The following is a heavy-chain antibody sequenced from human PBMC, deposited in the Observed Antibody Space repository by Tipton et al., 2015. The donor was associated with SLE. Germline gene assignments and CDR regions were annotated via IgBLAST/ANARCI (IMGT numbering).Heavy chain of an antibody. D-gene: IGHD6-13*01. CDR3: ARGSGRYSSSWYFFYYYMDV. Sequence: LRLSCAVYGGSFSGYYWSWIRQPPGKGLEWIGEINPSGNTNYNPSLKSRVTISVDTSKNQFSLKLNSVTAADTAVYYCARGSGRYSSSWYFFYYYMDVWGKGTTATVSS. CDR2: INPSGNT. J-gene: IGHJ6*03. CDR1: GGSFSGYY. V-gene: IGHV4-34*01.